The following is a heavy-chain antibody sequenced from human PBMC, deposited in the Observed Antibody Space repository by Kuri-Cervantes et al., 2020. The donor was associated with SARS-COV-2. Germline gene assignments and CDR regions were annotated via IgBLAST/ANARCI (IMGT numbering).Heavy chain of an antibody. V-gene: IGHV3-23*01. J-gene: IGHJ4*02. Sequence: GESLKISCAASGFTLSSYAMHWVRQAPGKGLEWVSTISGSGGSTYYADSVKGRFTISRDNSKNTLYLQMNSLRADDTAVYYCAKGTRSSGYYCGLDFWGQGTLVTVSS. CDR2: ISGSGGST. CDR1: GFTLSSYA. CDR3: AKGTRSSGYYCGLDF. D-gene: IGHD3-22*01.